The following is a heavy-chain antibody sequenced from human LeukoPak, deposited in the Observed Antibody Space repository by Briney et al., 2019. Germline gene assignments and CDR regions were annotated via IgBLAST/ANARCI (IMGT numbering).Heavy chain of an antibody. CDR1: GGSISSSSYY. D-gene: IGHD3-10*01. V-gene: IGHV4-39*07. J-gene: IGHJ6*02. CDR3: ALFCHGSGSYSPNYYYYGMDV. CDR2: IYYSGST. Sequence: SETLSLTCTVSGGSISSSSYYWGWIRQPPGKGLEWIGSIYYSGSTYYNPSLKSRVTISVDTSKNQFSLKLSSVTAADTAVYYCALFCHGSGSYSPNYYYYGMDVWGQGTTVTVSS.